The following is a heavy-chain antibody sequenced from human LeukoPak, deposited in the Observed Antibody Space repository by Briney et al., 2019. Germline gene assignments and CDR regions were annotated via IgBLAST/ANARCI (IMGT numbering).Heavy chain of an antibody. J-gene: IGHJ6*03. Sequence: PSETLSLTCAVYGGSFSGYYWSWIRQPPEKGLEWIGEINHSGSTNYNPSLKSRVTISVDTTKNQFSLMLSYVPAADTAVYYCARAVPADTYYYYYYMDVWGKGTTVTVSS. D-gene: IGHD2-2*01. CDR3: ARAVPADTYYYYYYMDV. CDR1: GGSFSGYY. CDR2: INHSGST. V-gene: IGHV4-34*01.